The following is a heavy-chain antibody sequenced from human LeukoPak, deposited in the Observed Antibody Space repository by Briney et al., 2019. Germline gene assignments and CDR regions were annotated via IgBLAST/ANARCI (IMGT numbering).Heavy chain of an antibody. CDR3: ARVLATQTYYYYMDV. V-gene: IGHV1-69*05. CDR2: IIPIFGTA. D-gene: IGHD5-12*01. J-gene: IGHJ6*03. CDR1: GGTFSSYA. Sequence: SVKVSCKASGGTFSSYAISWVRQAPGQGLEWMGGIIPIFGTANYAQKFQGRVTMTRDTSISTAYMELSRLRSDDTAVYYCARVLATQTYYYYMDVWGKGTTVTVSS.